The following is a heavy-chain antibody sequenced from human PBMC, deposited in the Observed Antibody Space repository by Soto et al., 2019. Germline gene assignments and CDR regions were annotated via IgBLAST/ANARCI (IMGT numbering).Heavy chain of an antibody. CDR3: AKDTTKYYYDSSDYFDY. D-gene: IGHD3-22*01. CDR1: GFTFSSYA. CDR2: ISGSGGNT. V-gene: IGHV3-23*01. Sequence: GGSLRLSCAASGFTFSSYAMSWVRQAPGKGPEWVSAISGSGGNTYSADSVKGRFTISRDNSKNTLYLQMYSLRAEDTAVYYCAKDTTKYYYDSSDYFDYWGQGTLVTVSS. J-gene: IGHJ4*02.